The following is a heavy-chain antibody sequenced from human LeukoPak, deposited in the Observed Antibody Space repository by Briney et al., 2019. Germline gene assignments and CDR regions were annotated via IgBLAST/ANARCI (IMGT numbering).Heavy chain of an antibody. J-gene: IGHJ4*02. V-gene: IGHV1-2*02. CDR3: ARLTYYYDSSGYYYFDY. CDR1: GYTFTGYY. D-gene: IGHD3-22*01. Sequence: GASVKVSCKASGYTFTGYYMHWVRQAPGQGLEWMGWINPNSGGTNHAQKFQGRVTMTRDTSISTAYMELSRLRSEDTAVYYCARLTYYYDSSGYYYFDYWGQGTLVTVSS. CDR2: INPNSGGT.